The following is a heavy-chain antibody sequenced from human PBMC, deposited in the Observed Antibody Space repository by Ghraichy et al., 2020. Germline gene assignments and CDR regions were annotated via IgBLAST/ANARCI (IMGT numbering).Heavy chain of an antibody. CDR2: INKNDPTT. J-gene: IGHJ4*02. Sequence: GGSLRLSCAASGLNLSNSWMHWVRQAPGKGLEWVARINKNDPTTKFADSVKGRFAISRDNASNTLYLHMNSLRVEDTAVYFCARDLVKASPYWGQGTLVTVSS. CDR1: GLNLSNSW. V-gene: IGHV3-74*01. CDR3: ARDLVKASPY.